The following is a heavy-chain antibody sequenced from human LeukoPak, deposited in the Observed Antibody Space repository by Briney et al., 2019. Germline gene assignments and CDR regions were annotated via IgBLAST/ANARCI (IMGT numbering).Heavy chain of an antibody. CDR2: IYYPGYP. Sequence: SETLSLTCGVSGASLSSYFWSWIRQPPGKGLEWIGYIYYPGYPNYNPSLKSRVTIAVDTSKNQFSLKLSSVTAADTAVYYCARTLMVRGVITTYYSDYWGQGTLVTVSS. D-gene: IGHD3-10*01. J-gene: IGHJ4*02. V-gene: IGHV4-59*01. CDR1: GASLSSYF. CDR3: ARTLMVRGVITTYYSDY.